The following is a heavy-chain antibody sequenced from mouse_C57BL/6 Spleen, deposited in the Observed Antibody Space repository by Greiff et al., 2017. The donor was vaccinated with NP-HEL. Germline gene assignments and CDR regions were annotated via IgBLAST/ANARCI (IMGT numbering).Heavy chain of an antibody. J-gene: IGHJ1*03. V-gene: IGHV5-12*01. CDR2: ISNGGGST. D-gene: IGHD2-12*01. CDR1: GFTFSDYY. Sequence: EVMLVESGGGLVQPGGSLKLSCAASGFTFSDYYMYWVRQTPEKRLEWVAYISNGGGSTYYPDTVKGRFTISRDNAKNTLYLQMSRLKSEDTAMYYCARPPSYDSYWYFDVWGTGTTVTVSS. CDR3: ARPPSYDSYWYFDV.